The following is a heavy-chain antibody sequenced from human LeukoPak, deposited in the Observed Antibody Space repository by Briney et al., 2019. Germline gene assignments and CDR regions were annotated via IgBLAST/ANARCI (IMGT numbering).Heavy chain of an antibody. CDR3: ARAPPSYYYYYGMDV. Sequence: PGRSLRLSCAASGFTFSSYAMHWVRQAPGKGLEWVAVISYDGSNKYYADSVKDRFTISRDNSKNTLYLQMNSLRAEDTAVYYCARAPPSYYYYYGMDVWGQGTTVTVSS. CDR1: GFTFSSYA. CDR2: ISYDGSNK. J-gene: IGHJ6*02. V-gene: IGHV3-30-3*01.